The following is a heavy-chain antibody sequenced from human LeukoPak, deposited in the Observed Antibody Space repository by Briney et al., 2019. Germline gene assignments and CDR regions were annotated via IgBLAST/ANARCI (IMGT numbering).Heavy chain of an antibody. CDR2: IDTSGST. D-gene: IGHD2-15*01. CDR3: ARGHCSGGSCYSGFWYFDL. J-gene: IGHJ2*01. Sequence: PSETLSLTCTVSGGSISSGSYYWSWIRQPAGKGLEWLGRIDTSGSTNYNPSLKSRVTISVDTSKNQFSLKLSSVTAADTAVYYCARGHCSGGSCYSGFWYFDLWGRGTLVTVSS. V-gene: IGHV4-61*02. CDR1: GGSISSGSYY.